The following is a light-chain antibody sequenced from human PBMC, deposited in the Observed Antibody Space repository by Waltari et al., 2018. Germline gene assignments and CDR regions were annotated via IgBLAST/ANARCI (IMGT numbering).Light chain of an antibody. V-gene: IGKV3-20*01. CDR1: QSVSSSY. CDR2: GAS. J-gene: IGKJ2*01. CDR3: QQYGSSQYT. Sequence: EIVLTQSPGTLSLSPGERATLSCRASQSVSSSYLAWYQQKPGQAPRLLIYGASSRATGSPERFSGSGSGTDFTLTISRLEPEDFAVYYCQQYGSSQYTFGQGTKLEIK.